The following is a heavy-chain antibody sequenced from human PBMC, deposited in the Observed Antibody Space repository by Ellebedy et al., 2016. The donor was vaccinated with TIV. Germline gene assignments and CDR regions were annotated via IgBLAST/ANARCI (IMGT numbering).Heavy chain of an antibody. CDR2: IKQDGSET. Sequence: GGSLRLSCAASGFIFSNYWMTWVRQAPGKGLEWVANIKQDGSETYYIDSVKGRFVISRDNAKSSLYLQMNSLSDDDTATYYCARDQWLGRTYYFDSWGQGTLVTVYS. D-gene: IGHD6-19*01. CDR3: ARDQWLGRTYYFDS. J-gene: IGHJ4*02. V-gene: IGHV3-7*01. CDR1: GFIFSNYW.